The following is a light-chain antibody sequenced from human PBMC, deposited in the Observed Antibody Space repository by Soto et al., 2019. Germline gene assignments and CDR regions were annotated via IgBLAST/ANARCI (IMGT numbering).Light chain of an antibody. CDR1: TSDVGSYSL. Sequence: ALTQPASVSGSPGQSITMSCTGTTSDVGSYSLLSWYQQHPGKAPKLMIYEDSKRPSGVSNRFSGSKSGNTASLTISGLQVEDEADYYCHSYAGSSIYVFGTGTKVTVL. J-gene: IGLJ1*01. V-gene: IGLV2-23*01. CDR2: EDS. CDR3: HSYAGSSIYV.